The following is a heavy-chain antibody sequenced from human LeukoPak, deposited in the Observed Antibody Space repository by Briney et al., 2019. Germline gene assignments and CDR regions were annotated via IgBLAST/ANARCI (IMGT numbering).Heavy chain of an antibody. CDR1: GFTFSSYW. CDR3: AREAIVGATTYFDY. V-gene: IGHV3-7*01. J-gene: IGHJ4*02. D-gene: IGHD1-26*01. CDR2: IKQDGSEK. Sequence: GRSLRLSCAASGFTFSSYWMSWVRQAPGKGLEWVANIKQDGSEKYYVDSVKGRFTISRDNAKNSLYLQMNSLRAEDTAVYYCAREAIVGATTYFDYWGQGTLVTVSS.